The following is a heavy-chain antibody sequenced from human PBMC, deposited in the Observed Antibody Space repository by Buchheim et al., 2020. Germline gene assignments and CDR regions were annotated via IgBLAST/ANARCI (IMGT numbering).Heavy chain of an antibody. Sequence: QVQLVQSGAEVKKPGASVKVSCKASGYTFTGYYMHWVRQAPGQGLEWMGWINPNIGGTNYAQKFQGWVTMTRDTSISPASMELSRLRSDDTAVYYCARSHYYDSSGYYSHYYYGMDVWGQGTT. J-gene: IGHJ6*02. CDR3: ARSHYYDSSGYYSHYYYGMDV. V-gene: IGHV1-2*04. D-gene: IGHD3-22*01. CDR1: GYTFTGYY. CDR2: INPNIGGT.